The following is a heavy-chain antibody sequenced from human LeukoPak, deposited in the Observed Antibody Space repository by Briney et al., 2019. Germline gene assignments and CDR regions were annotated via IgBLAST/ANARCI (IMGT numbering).Heavy chain of an antibody. CDR3: ARGPGRDPTAMDSYYFDY. Sequence: SETLSLTCAVYGGSFSGYYWSWIRQPPGKGLEWIGEINHSGSTNYNPSLKSRVTISVDTSKNQFSLKLSSVTAADTAVYYCARGPGRDPTAMDSYYFDYWGQGTLVTVSS. CDR1: GGSFSGYY. V-gene: IGHV4-34*01. J-gene: IGHJ4*02. D-gene: IGHD5-18*01. CDR2: INHSGST.